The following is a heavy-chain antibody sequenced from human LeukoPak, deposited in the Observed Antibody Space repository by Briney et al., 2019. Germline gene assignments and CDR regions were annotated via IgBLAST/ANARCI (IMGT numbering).Heavy chain of an antibody. J-gene: IGHJ6*03. CDR3: AKDRCSNGVGCYYYYMDV. CDR1: GFTFTTYW. Sequence: GGSLRLSCAASGFTFTTYWMSWVRQAPGKGLEWVANIKQDGTEKYYVDSVKGRFTISRDNAKNSLYLQMNSLRVEDTAVYYCAKDRCSNGVGCYYYYMDVWGKGTTVTISS. V-gene: IGHV3-7*01. CDR2: IKQDGTEK. D-gene: IGHD2-8*01.